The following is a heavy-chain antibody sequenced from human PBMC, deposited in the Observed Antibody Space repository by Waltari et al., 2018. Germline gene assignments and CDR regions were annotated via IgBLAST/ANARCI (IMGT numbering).Heavy chain of an antibody. Sequence: EVQLVESGGGLVQPGGSLGLSCAAPGSTCSNYWRAWVRQAPGKGLEWVANINQDGSEKNCVDSVRGRFTISRDNAKNSLYLQMSSLRAEDTAVYYCARDVVGALDYWGQGTLVPVSS. V-gene: IGHV3-7*01. CDR1: GSTCSNYW. CDR2: INQDGSEK. J-gene: IGHJ4*02. CDR3: ARDVVGALDY. D-gene: IGHD1-26*01.